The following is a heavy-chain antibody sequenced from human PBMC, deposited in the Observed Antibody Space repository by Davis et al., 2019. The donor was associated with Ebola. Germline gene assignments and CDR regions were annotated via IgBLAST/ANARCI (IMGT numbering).Heavy chain of an antibody. J-gene: IGHJ4*02. CDR1: GYSISSGYY. V-gene: IGHV4-38-2*02. D-gene: IGHD3-3*01. Sequence: SETLSLTCTVSGYSISSGYYWGWIRQPPGKGLEWIGSIYPSGSTYYHPSLKSRVTISVDTSKNQFSLKLSSVTAADTAVYYCARARFGVVIYFDYWGQGTLVTVSS. CDR2: IYPSGST. CDR3: ARARFGVVIYFDY.